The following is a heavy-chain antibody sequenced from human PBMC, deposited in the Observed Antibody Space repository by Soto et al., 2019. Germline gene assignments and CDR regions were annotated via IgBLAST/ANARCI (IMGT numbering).Heavy chain of an antibody. CDR1: GFTFSSYA. CDR3: AKLYGGWSNYYYYMDV. CDR2: ISGSGGST. J-gene: IGHJ6*03. Sequence: GGSLRLSCAASGFTFSSYAMSWVRQAPGKGLEWVSAISGSGGSTYYADSVKGRFTISRDNSKNTLYLQMNSLRAEDTAVYYCAKLYGGWSNYYYYMDVWGKGTTVTVSS. D-gene: IGHD6-19*01. V-gene: IGHV3-23*01.